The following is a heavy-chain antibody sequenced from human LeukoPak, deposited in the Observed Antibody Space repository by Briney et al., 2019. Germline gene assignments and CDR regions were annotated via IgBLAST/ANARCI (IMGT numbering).Heavy chain of an antibody. Sequence: GASVKVSCKASGYTFTGYYMHWVRQAPGQGLEWMGWNNPNSGGTNYAQKFQGRVTMTRDTSISTAYMELSRLRSDDTAVYHCARGSMTKAVPPNYWGQGTLVTVSS. D-gene: IGHD6-19*01. CDR1: GYTFTGYY. J-gene: IGHJ4*02. CDR2: NNPNSGGT. V-gene: IGHV1-2*02. CDR3: ARGSMTKAVPPNY.